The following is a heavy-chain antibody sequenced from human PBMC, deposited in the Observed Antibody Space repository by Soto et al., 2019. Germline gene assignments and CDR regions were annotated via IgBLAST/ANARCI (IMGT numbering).Heavy chain of an antibody. D-gene: IGHD2-2*01. CDR3: TRDSFDQLLSVWFDP. V-gene: IGHV3-49*03. CDR2: IRSKAYGGTT. CDR1: GFTFGDYA. Sequence: PGGSLRLSCTASGFTFGDYAMSWFRQAPGKGLEWVGFIRSKAYGGTTEYAASVKGRFTISRDDSKSIAYLQMNSLKTEDTAVYYCTRDSFDQLLSVWFDPWGQGTLVTVSS. J-gene: IGHJ5*02.